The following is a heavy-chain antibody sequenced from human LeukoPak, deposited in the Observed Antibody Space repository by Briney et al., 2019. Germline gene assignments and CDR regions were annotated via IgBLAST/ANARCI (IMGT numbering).Heavy chain of an antibody. CDR3: ARGIEAAGSLFDY. CDR2: TSSSASTI. Sequence: GGSLRLSCAASGFTFSSYWMSWVRHAPGKGLEWVSYTSSSASTINYADSVRGRFTISRDNAKNSLYLQMNSLRAEDTAVYYCARGIEAAGSLFDYWGQGTLVTVSS. J-gene: IGHJ4*02. V-gene: IGHV3-48*04. D-gene: IGHD6-13*01. CDR1: GFTFSSYW.